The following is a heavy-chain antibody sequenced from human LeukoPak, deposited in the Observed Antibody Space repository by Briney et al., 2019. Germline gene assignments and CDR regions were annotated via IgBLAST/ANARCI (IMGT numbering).Heavy chain of an antibody. CDR3: AKDRGLPFPFDY. V-gene: IGHV3-23*01. Sequence: PGGSLRLSCAATGFTFSSYAMSWVRQAPGKGLNRISAISGSGGSTYYADSVKGRFTISRDNSKNTLYLQMNSLRAEDTAVYYCAKDRGLPFPFDYWGQGTLVTVSS. D-gene: IGHD4-11*01. J-gene: IGHJ4*02. CDR2: ISGSGGST. CDR1: GFTFSSYA.